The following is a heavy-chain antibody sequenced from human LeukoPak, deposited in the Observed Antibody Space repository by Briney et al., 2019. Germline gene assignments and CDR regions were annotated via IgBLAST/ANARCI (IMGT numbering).Heavy chain of an antibody. CDR2: INHSGST. D-gene: IGHD3-10*01. Sequence: SETLSLTCAVYGGSFSGYYWSWIRQPPGKGLELIGEINHSGSTNYNPSLKSRVIISVDTSKNQFSLKLSSVTAADTAVYYCARLYGSGSYYRHWGQGILVTVSS. CDR3: ARLYGSGSYYRH. J-gene: IGHJ4*02. V-gene: IGHV4-34*01. CDR1: GGSFSGYY.